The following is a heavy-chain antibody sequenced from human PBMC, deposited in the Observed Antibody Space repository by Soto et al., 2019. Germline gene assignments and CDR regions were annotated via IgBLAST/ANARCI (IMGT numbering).Heavy chain of an antibody. D-gene: IGHD3-3*01. V-gene: IGHV3-30-3*01. J-gene: IGHJ4*02. CDR1: GFTFSSYA. CDR3: VGSLPRVVIPQPFFDY. CDR2: ISYDGSNK. Sequence: SGGSLRLSCAASGFTFSSYAMHWVRQAPGKGLEWVAVISYDGSNKYYADSVKGRFTISRDNSKNTLYLQMNSLRAEDTAVYYCVGSLPRVVIPQPFFDYWGQGTLVTVSS.